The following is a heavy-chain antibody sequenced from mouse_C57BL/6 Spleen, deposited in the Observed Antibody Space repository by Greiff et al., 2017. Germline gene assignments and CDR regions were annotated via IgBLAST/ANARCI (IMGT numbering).Heavy chain of an antibody. CDR3: ARSYYGSLYYYAMDD. CDR2: IHPNSGST. D-gene: IGHD1-1*01. CDR1: GYTFTSYW. V-gene: IGHV1-64*01. Sequence: VQLQQPGAELVKPGASVKLSCKASGYTFTSYWMHWVKQRPGQGLEWIGMIHPNSGSTNYNEKFKSKATLTVDKSSSTAYMQLSSLTSEDSAVYYCARSYYGSLYYYAMDDWGQGTSVTVSS. J-gene: IGHJ4*01.